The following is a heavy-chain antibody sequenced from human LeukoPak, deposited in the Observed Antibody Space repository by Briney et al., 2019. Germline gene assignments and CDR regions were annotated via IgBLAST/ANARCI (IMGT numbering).Heavy chain of an antibody. D-gene: IGHD2-15*01. CDR3: ARPYCSGGSCYSFWFDP. J-gene: IGHJ5*02. Sequence: ASVKVSFKASGYTFTSYAMHWVRQAPGQRLEWMGWINAGNGNTKYSQKFQGRVTITRDTSASTAYMELSSLRSEDTAVYYCARPYCSGGSCYSFWFDPWGQGTLVTVSS. CDR1: GYTFTSYA. CDR2: INAGNGNT. V-gene: IGHV1-3*01.